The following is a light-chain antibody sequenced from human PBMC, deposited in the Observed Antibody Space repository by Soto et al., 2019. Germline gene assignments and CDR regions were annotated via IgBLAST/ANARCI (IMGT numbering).Light chain of an antibody. CDR2: GAS. CDR1: ESVAGH. J-gene: IGKJ1*01. Sequence: IVLTQSPCTRSLSPGERATLSCRASESVAGHLAWYQQKPGQAPRLLIQGASIRATGIPVRFSGSGSGTEFTLTISSLQSEDFAVYYCQQYDSWPRTFGQGTKVDIK. CDR3: QQYDSWPRT. V-gene: IGKV3-15*01.